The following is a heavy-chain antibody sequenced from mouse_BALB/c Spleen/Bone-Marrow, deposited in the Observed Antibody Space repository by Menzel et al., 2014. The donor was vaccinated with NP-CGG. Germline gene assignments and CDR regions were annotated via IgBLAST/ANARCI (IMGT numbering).Heavy chain of an antibody. CDR1: GYSFTSYW. J-gene: IGHJ2*01. V-gene: IGHV1-61*01. CDR2: IHPSDSAT. Sequence: QVQLQQSGAELVRPGASVKLSCKASGYSFTSYWMNWVKQRPGQGLEWIGMIHPSDSATRLNQKFKDKATLTVDKSSSTAYMQRSSPTSEDSAVYYCARRERTGMNYWGQGTTLTVSS. CDR3: ARRERTGMNY. D-gene: IGHD4-1*01.